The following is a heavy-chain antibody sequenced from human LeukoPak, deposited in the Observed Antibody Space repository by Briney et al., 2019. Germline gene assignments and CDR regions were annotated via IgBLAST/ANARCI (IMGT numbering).Heavy chain of an antibody. D-gene: IGHD4-11*01. J-gene: IGHJ6*03. CDR2: VSYTGTT. Sequence: PSDTLSLTCSVSGGLVTSYVLAWIRQAPGRGLEWIGHVSYTGTTNYNPSLKGRVTISVDSSKNQFSLKLNSVTAADTAIYYCARELTVTEGFYYYFYYMDVWGKGTTVTVSS. CDR1: GGLVTSYV. V-gene: IGHV4-59*02. CDR3: ARELTVTEGFYYYFYYMDV.